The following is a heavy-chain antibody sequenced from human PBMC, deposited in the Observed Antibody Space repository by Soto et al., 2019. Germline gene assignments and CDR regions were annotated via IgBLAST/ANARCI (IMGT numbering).Heavy chain of an antibody. J-gene: IGHJ4*02. CDR1: GYMFVNYA. Sequence: QVQLVQSGPELKRPGASVKVSCKTSGYMFVNYAITWVRQAPGQGLEWMGWISPYNGNTNYAQRLQGRLTLTADKSTSTVYLELRNLTSDDTALFYCARASRVIEAAAPNLDYWGQATLVSVSS. V-gene: IGHV1-18*04. D-gene: IGHD2-2*01. CDR2: ISPYNGNT. CDR3: ARASRVIEAAAPNLDY.